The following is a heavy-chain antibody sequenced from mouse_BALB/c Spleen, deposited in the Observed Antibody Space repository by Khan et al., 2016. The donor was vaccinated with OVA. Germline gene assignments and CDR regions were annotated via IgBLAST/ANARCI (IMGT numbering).Heavy chain of an antibody. V-gene: IGHV9-3-1*01. Sequence: QIQLVQSGPELKKPGATVKISCKASGYTFTIYGMNWVKQAPGKGFKWIGWINTYTGDPTYADDFKGRVAFSSDTSASTAFMQINSLKTEDTATDCCARVEEYGTMDYWGQGTTVTVSS. J-gene: IGHJ4*01. CDR3: ARVEEYGTMDY. D-gene: IGHD1-1*01. CDR1: GYTFTIYG. CDR2: INTYTGDP.